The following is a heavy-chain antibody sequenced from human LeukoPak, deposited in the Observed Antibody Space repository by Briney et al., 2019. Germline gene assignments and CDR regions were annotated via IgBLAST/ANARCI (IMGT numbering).Heavy chain of an antibody. D-gene: IGHD6-13*01. CDR2: INAGGGVT. CDR1: GFTFGDYS. V-gene: IGHV3-23*01. Sequence: GGSLRLSCTDSGFTFGDYSMNWVRQAPGKGLEWVSIINAGGGVTIYADSVKGRFTIPRDDPKNTLYLQMTSLGAEDTALYYCAKRSCIGSNCTFFDYWGQGTLVTVSS. J-gene: IGHJ4*02. CDR3: AKRSCIGSNCTFFDY.